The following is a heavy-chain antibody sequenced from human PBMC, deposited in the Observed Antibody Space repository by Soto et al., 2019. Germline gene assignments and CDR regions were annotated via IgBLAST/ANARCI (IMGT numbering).Heavy chain of an antibody. CDR2: INQGGST. Sequence: SETLPLTCAVYGGSFSNYYWSWIRQPPGKGLEWIGEINQGGSTTYNPSLKSRVTMSLDTSKNQYFLKLNSVTAADTAVYYCARGRLWFGETNDAFDSWGQGKMVTVSS. V-gene: IGHV4-34*10. J-gene: IGHJ3*02. D-gene: IGHD3-10*01. CDR3: ARGRLWFGETNDAFDS. CDR1: GGSFSNYY.